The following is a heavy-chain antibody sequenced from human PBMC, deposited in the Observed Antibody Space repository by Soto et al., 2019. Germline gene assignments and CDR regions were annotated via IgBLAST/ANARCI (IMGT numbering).Heavy chain of an antibody. V-gene: IGHV3-30*18. J-gene: IGHJ4*02. D-gene: IGHD5-12*01. CDR2: ISYDGSNK. CDR3: AKDRSWLRFNFDY. CDR1: GFTFSSYG. Sequence: QVQLVESGGGVVQPGRSLRLSCAASGFTFSSYGMHWVRQAPGKGLEWVAVISYDGSNKYYADSVKGRFTISRDNSKNTLYLEMNRLRAEDTAVYYCAKDRSWLRFNFDYWGQGTLVTVSS.